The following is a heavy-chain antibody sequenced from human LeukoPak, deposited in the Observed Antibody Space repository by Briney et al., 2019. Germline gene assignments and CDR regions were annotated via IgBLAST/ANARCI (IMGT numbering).Heavy chain of an antibody. Sequence: GGSMSLSCPASGFIFGDHAMSWVRPADGRGREWVGFIRRKVYRGTTECVGSVKGRFTISRDDSIGIAYLQMTSLKTEDTAVYYCTRGPIQLWLHNGMDVWGQGTTVIVSS. CDR2: IRRKVYRGTT. CDR3: TRGPIQLWLHNGMDV. J-gene: IGHJ6*02. V-gene: IGHV3-49*04. CDR1: GFIFGDHA. D-gene: IGHD5-18*01.